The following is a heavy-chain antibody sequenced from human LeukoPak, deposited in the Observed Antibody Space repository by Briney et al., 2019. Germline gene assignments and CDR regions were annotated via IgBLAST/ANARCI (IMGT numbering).Heavy chain of an antibody. CDR1: GYTFSSYG. Sequence: ASVKVSCKASGYTFSSYGLGWVRQAPGQGLEWMGWINTYNGKLNYAQKLQGRVSLTTDTSTSTAYMELTSLRSDDTAVYYCARDERWLLDYWGQGTLVTVSS. CDR2: INTYNGKL. CDR3: ARDERWLLDY. J-gene: IGHJ4*02. V-gene: IGHV1-18*01. D-gene: IGHD6-19*01.